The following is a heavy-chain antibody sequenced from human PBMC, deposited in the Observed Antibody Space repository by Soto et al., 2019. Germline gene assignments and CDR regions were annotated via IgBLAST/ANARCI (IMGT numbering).Heavy chain of an antibody. Sequence: QITMKESGTTLAKPTQTITLTCTFSVFSLTTCGVGVGWIRQPPGKALDLLALIYCDDVERYSPALMNRVTISKDTSKNQVVLIMSNVDPVDTATYYCPQRLRRSDYWCFDYWGEGTLVTVCS. CDR1: VFSLTTCGVG. J-gene: IGHJ4*02. D-gene: IGHD3-22*01. V-gene: IGHV2-5*02. CDR3: PQRLRRSDYWCFDY. CDR2: IYCDDVE.